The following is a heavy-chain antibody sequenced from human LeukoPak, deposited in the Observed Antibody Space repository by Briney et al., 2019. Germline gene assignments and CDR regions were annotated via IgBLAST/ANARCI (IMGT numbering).Heavy chain of an antibody. CDR3: ATDRDNSDWQKRFDS. V-gene: IGHV3-7*01. CDR1: GFTFSTYW. D-gene: IGHD2-21*02. Sequence: GGSLRLSCAASGFTFSTYWMNWYRQAPGKGLEWVGNINQDASEINYVDSVRGRFTISRDNAKNSLHLQLNSLRAEDTAVYYCATDRDNSDWQKRFDSWGQGTLVTVSS. CDR2: INQDASEI. J-gene: IGHJ4*02.